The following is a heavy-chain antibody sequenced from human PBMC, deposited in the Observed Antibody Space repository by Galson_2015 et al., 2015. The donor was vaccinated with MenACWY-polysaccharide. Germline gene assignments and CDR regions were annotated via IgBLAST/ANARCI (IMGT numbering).Heavy chain of an antibody. J-gene: IGHJ4*02. V-gene: IGHV1-18*04. CDR1: GYIFTNYG. D-gene: IGHD2-15*01. CDR3: ARDGMRDNWNYLDY. CDR2: VSAYKGNT. Sequence: SVKVSCKASGYIFTNYGFSWVRQAPGQRLQWMGWVSAYKGNTNYARNFQDRVTMTTDTSTTTAFMELRSLTSDDTAIYYCARDGMRDNWNYLDYWGQGTLVTVSS.